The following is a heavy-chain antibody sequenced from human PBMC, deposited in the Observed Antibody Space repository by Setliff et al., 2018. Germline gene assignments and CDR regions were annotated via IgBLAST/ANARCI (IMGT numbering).Heavy chain of an antibody. J-gene: IGHJ4*02. CDR3: ARSRVGATYSVYFDY. CDR2: SYPGDSHT. D-gene: IGHD1-26*01. Sequence: PGASLKTSCTGSGSSFSNFWIGWVRQMPGKGLERMGISYPGDSHTRYSPSFQGQVTMSADKSINTAYLQWSNLKASDTAIYYCARSRVGATYSVYFDYWGQGALVTVSS. CDR1: GSSFSNFW. V-gene: IGHV5-51*01.